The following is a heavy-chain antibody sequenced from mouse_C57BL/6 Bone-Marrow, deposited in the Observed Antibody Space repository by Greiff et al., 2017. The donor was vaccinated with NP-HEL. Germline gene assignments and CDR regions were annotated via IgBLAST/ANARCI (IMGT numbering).Heavy chain of an antibody. D-gene: IGHD2-4*01. CDR2: FYPGSGSI. CDR3: ARHEEDYDRTGDAMDY. V-gene: IGHV1-62-2*01. Sequence: VQLQQSGAELVKPGASVKLSCKASGYTFTEYTIHWVKQRSGQGLEWIGWFYPGSGSIKYNEKFKDKATLTADKSSSTGYMELSRLTSEDSAVYVCARHEEDYDRTGDAMDYWGQGTSVTVSS. CDR1: GYTFTEYT. J-gene: IGHJ4*01.